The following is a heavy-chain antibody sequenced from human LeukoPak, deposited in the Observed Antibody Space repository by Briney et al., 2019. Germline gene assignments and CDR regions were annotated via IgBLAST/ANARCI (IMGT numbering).Heavy chain of an antibody. D-gene: IGHD6-6*01. CDR3: ARGIAARRPEGNWFDP. Sequence: PSETLSLTCTVSGGSISSYYWSWIRQPPGKGLEWIGYIYYSGSTNYNPSLKSRVTISVDTSKNQFSLKLSSVTAADTAVYYFARGIAARRPEGNWFDPWGQGTLVTVSS. CDR1: GGSISSYY. V-gene: IGHV4-59*01. J-gene: IGHJ5*02. CDR2: IYYSGST.